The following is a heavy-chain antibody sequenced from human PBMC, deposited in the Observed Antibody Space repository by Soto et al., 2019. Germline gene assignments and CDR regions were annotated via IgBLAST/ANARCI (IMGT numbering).Heavy chain of an antibody. CDR3: ARVGVRYFDY. D-gene: IGHD3-16*01. V-gene: IGHV4-61*01. J-gene: IGHJ4*02. CDR2: IYYSGST. CDR1: GGSVSSGSYY. Sequence: PSDTLSLTCTVSGGSVSSGSYYWSWIRQPPGKGLEWIGYIYYSGSTNYNPSLKSRVTISVDTSKNQFSLKLSSVTAADTAVYYCARVGVRYFDYWGQGTLVTVSS.